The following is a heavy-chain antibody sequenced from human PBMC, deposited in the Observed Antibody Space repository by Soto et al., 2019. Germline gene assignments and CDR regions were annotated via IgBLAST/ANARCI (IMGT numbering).Heavy chain of an antibody. D-gene: IGHD3-16*01. CDR1: GYTFTGYG. Sequence: GASVKVSCKASGYTFTGYGISWVRQAPGQGLEWMGWISAYNGNTNYAQKLQGRVTMTTDTSTSTAYMELRSLRSDDTAVYYCARNGGDGWIQFYASLYDYWGQGTLVTVSS. CDR3: ARNGGDGWIQFYASLYDY. CDR2: ISAYNGNT. V-gene: IGHV1-18*01. J-gene: IGHJ4*02.